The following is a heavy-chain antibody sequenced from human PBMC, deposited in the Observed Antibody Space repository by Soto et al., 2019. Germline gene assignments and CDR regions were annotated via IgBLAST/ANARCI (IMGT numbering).Heavy chain of an antibody. Sequence: GGSLRLSCAASGFTFSSYAMSWVRQAPGKLLEWVSAISGSGGSIYYADSVKGRFTISRDNSKNTLYLQMNSLRAEDTAVYYCAKDRNPGGYYYYYMDVWGKGTTVTVSS. J-gene: IGHJ6*03. D-gene: IGHD3-10*01. CDR2: ISGSGGSI. CDR3: AKDRNPGGYYYYYMDV. V-gene: IGHV3-23*01. CDR1: GFTFSSYA.